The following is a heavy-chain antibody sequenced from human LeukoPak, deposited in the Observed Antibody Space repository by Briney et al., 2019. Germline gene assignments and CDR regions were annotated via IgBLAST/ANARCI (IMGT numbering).Heavy chain of an antibody. D-gene: IGHD1-26*01. CDR3: ARDSGWEVVLYASEI. V-gene: IGHV1-2*02. J-gene: IGHJ3*02. CDR1: GYTFTGYY. CDR2: INPNSGAT. Sequence: ASVKVSCKASGYTFTGYYMHWARQAPGQGLEWMGWINPNSGATDYAQKFQGRVTMTRDTSISTAYMELSRLRSDDTAVYYCARDSGWEVVLYASEIWGQGTMVTVSS.